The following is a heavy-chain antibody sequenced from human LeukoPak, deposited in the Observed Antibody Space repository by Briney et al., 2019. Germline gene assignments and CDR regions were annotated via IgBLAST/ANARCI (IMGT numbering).Heavy chain of an antibody. CDR2: IIPILGIA. J-gene: IGHJ4*02. CDR1: GGTFSSYA. Sequence: VKVSCKASGGTFSSYAISWVRQAPGQGLEWMGRIIPILGIANYAQKFQGRVTITADKSTSTAYMELSSLRSEDTAVYYCARDPDDYGDYPHYWGQGTLVTVSS. V-gene: IGHV1-69*10. CDR3: ARDPDDYGDYPHY. D-gene: IGHD4-17*01.